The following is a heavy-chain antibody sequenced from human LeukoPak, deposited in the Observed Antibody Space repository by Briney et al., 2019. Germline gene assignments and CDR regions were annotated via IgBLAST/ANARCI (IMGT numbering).Heavy chain of an antibody. V-gene: IGHV3-30*04. J-gene: IGHJ4*02. D-gene: IGHD3-16*01. CDR1: GFTFSSYA. CDR3: AKDLGYDYVWGEGNLYDY. Sequence: GGSLRLSCAASGFTFSSYAMHWVRQAPGKGLEWVAVISYDESNKYYPDSVKGRFTISRDNSKNTLSLQIDSLRAEDTAVYYCAKDLGYDYVWGEGNLYDYWGQGTLVTVSS. CDR2: ISYDESNK.